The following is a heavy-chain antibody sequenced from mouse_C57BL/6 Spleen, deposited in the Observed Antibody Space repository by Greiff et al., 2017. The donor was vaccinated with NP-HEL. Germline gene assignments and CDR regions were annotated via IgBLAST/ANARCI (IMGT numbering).Heavy chain of an antibody. J-gene: IGHJ4*01. Sequence: VQLQQSGAELVRPGASVTLSCKASGYTFTDYEMHWVKQTPVHGLEWIGAIDPETGGTAYNQKFKGKAILAADKSSSTAYLELRSLTSEDSAVCYCTRKGKQGLYAMDYWGQGTSVTVAS. CDR2: IDPETGGT. CDR3: TRKGKQGLYAMDY. CDR1: GYTFTDYE. V-gene: IGHV1-15*01. D-gene: IGHD3-3*01.